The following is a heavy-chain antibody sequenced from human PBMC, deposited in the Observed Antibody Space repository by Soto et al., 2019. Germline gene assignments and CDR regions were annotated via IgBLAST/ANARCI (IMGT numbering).Heavy chain of an antibody. V-gene: IGHV2-5*02. D-gene: IGHD2-21*02. J-gene: IGHJ6*02. CDR3: AHSRCGGDCLQSYSSHYYYGMDV. CDR1: GFSLSTGGVG. CDR2: IYWDDDK. Sequence: QITLKESGPSLVKPTQTLTLTCTFSGFSLSTGGVGVGWIRQPPGKALEWLALIYWDDDKRYSPSLRSRLTVTKDTSKNQXXLXMXXIDPVDTATYYCAHSRCGGDCLQSYSSHYYYGMDVWGQGTTVTVSS.